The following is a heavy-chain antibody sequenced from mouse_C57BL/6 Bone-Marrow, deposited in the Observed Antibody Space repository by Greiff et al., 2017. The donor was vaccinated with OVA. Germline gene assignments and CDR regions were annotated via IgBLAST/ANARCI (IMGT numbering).Heavy chain of an antibody. CDR1: GFTFSDFY. Sequence: EVQLVESGGGLVQPGGSLRLSCATSGFTFSDFYMEWVRQAPGKGLEWIAASRNKANDYTTEYSASVKGRFIVSRDTSQSILYLQMNALGAEDTAIYYCARDGLLPFDYWGQGTTLTVSS. CDR3: ARDGLLPFDY. D-gene: IGHD1-1*01. J-gene: IGHJ2*01. CDR2: SRNKANDYTT. V-gene: IGHV7-1*01.